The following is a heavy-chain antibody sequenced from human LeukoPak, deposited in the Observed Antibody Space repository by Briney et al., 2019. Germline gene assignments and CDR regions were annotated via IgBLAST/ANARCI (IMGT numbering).Heavy chain of an antibody. CDR3: ARHDGSSWYYAFDV. CDR1: GASISSYY. V-gene: IGHV4-59*08. Sequence: SETLSLTCTVSGASISSYYWSWIRQPPGKGLEWIGYIYYSGSTNYSPSLKSRVTISLDTSKNQFSLKLSSVTAADTAVYYCARHDGSSWYYAFDVWGQGTMVTVSS. D-gene: IGHD6-13*01. J-gene: IGHJ3*01. CDR2: IYYSGST.